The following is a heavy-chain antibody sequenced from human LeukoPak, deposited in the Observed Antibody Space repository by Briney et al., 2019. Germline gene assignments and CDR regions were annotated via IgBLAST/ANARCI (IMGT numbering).Heavy chain of an antibody. CDR1: GFTFSSYG. CDR2: IRYDGSNK. V-gene: IGHV3-30*02. Sequence: TGGSLRLSCAASGFTFSSYGMHWVRQAPGKGLEWVAFIRYDGSNKYYADSVKGRFTISRDNSKNTLCLQMNSLRAEDTAVYYCAKGPGVGASPLYYFDYWGQGTLVTVSS. J-gene: IGHJ4*02. D-gene: IGHD1-26*01. CDR3: AKGPGVGASPLYYFDY.